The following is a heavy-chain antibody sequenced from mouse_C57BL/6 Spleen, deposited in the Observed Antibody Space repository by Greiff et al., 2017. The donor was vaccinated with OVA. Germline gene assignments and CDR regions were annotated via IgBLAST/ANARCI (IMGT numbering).Heavy chain of an antibody. D-gene: IGHD1-1*01. CDR1: GYTFTDYY. Sequence: EVQLQQSGPELVKPGASVKMSCKASGYTFTDYYMNWVKQSHGKSLEWIGYINPNNGGTSYNQKFKGKATMTVNKSSSTAYMELRSLTSEDSSVYYCARGRRSWFAYWGQGTLVTVSS. CDR3: ARGRRSWFAY. CDR2: INPNNGGT. V-gene: IGHV1-22*01. J-gene: IGHJ3*01.